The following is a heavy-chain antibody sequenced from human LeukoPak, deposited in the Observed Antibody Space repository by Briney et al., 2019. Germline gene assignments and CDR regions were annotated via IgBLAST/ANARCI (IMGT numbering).Heavy chain of an antibody. J-gene: IGHJ4*02. V-gene: IGHV4-59*01. Sequence: SETLSLTCAVYGGSFSGYYWSWIRQPPGKGLEWIGYIDYSGSTNHNPSLKSRVTLSVDTSKNQISLKLSSVTAADTAVYYCARGEGNSAYLPLGDWGQGTLVTVSA. CDR2: IDYSGST. CDR3: ARGEGNSAYLPLGD. CDR1: GGSFSGYY. D-gene: IGHD5-12*01.